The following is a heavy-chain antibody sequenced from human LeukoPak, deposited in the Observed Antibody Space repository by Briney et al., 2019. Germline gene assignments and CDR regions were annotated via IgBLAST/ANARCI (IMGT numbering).Heavy chain of an antibody. D-gene: IGHD4-23*01. CDR1: GYLFGSYG. CDR3: ARDHGGKVDRYFDV. V-gene: IGHV1-18*01. J-gene: IGHJ2*01. CDR2: NRGYKGNT. Sequence: ASVKVSCKASGYLFGSYGISWVRQAAGQGIEWMGWNRGYKGNTSYAQKFQGRVTMTTDTSTSTAYMELRSLRSDDTAVYYCARDHGGKVDRYFDVWGRGTLVTVSS.